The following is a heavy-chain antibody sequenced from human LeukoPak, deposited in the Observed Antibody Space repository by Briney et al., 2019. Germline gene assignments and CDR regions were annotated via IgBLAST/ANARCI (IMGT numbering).Heavy chain of an antibody. CDR2: ISPFTGHT. CDR1: AYTFTSYG. CDR3: ARDSPNWNLDIDYYYGMDV. V-gene: IGHV1-18*01. J-gene: IGHJ6*02. D-gene: IGHD1-1*01. Sequence: ASVKVSCKASAYTFTSYGISWVRQAPGQGLEWVGWISPFTGHTYYTPKLQGRITMTTDTSTNTAYMELRSLRSDETAVYYCARDSPNWNLDIDYYYGMDVWGQGTTVTVSS.